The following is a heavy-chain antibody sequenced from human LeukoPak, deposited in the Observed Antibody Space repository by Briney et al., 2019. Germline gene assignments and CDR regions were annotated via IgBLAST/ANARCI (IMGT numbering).Heavy chain of an antibody. Sequence: SETLSLTCTVSGGSISSSSYYWGWIRQPPGKGLEWIGSIYYSGSTYYNPSLKSRVTISVDTSKNQFSLKLSSVTAADTAAYYCAREPGYSSGSVDWGQGTLVTVPS. J-gene: IGHJ4*02. CDR1: GGSISSSSYY. D-gene: IGHD6-19*01. CDR2: IYYSGST. V-gene: IGHV4-39*07. CDR3: AREPGYSSGSVD.